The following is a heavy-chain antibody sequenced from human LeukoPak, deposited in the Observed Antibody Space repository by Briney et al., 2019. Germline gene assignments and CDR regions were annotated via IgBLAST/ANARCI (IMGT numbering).Heavy chain of an antibody. Sequence: PSETLSLTCVVSGTSFSAYYWTWIRQPPGKGLEWIGEINPSGGTNYNPSLKSRVTMSIDTSKNQLSLTLSSVTAADTSAYYCARLNVEQWRNTMDYWGQGTLVTVSS. CDR1: GTSFSAYY. CDR3: ARLNVEQWRNTMDY. D-gene: IGHD1/OR15-1a*01. CDR2: INPSGGT. V-gene: IGHV4-34*01. J-gene: IGHJ4*02.